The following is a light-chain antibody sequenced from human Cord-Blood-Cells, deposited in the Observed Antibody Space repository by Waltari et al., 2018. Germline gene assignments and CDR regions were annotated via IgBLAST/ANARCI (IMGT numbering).Light chain of an antibody. Sequence: EIVLTQSPGTLSLSPGERATRSCRASQSVSSSYLAWYQQKPGQAPRVLIYGASSRATGIPDRFSGSGSGTDFSLTISGVEPEDFAVYYCQQYGSSPLTFGGGTKVEIK. CDR3: QQYGSSPLT. V-gene: IGKV3-20*01. CDR2: GAS. J-gene: IGKJ4*01. CDR1: QSVSSSY.